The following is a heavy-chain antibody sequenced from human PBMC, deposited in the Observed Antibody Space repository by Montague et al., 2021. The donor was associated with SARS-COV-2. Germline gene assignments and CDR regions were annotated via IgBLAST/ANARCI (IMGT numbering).Heavy chain of an antibody. V-gene: IGHV4-39*01. D-gene: IGHD3-10*01. Sequence: TLSLTCTVSGGSISSSSYYWGWIRQPPGEGLEWIGSIYYSGSTYYNPSLKSRVTISVDTSKNQFSLKLSSVTAADTAVYYCARQGRISMVRLNWFDPWGQGTLVTVSS. CDR2: IYYSGST. CDR1: GGSISSSSYY. J-gene: IGHJ5*02. CDR3: ARQGRISMVRLNWFDP.